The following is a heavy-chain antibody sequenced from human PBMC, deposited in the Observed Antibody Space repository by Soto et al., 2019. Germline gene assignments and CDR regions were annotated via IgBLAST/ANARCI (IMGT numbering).Heavy chain of an antibody. J-gene: IGHJ6*02. Sequence: ASVKVSCKASGGTFSSYAISWVRQAPGQGLEWMGWINPNSGGTNYAQKFQGWVTMTRDTSISTAYMELSRLRSDDTAVYYCARSLGYSYGHHYYYYGMDVWGQGTTVTVSS. CDR1: GGTFSSYA. CDR3: ARSLGYSYGHHYYYYGMDV. D-gene: IGHD5-18*01. V-gene: IGHV1-2*04. CDR2: INPNSGGT.